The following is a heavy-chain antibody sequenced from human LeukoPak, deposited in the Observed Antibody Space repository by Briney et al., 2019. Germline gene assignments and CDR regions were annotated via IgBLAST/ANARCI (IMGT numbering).Heavy chain of an antibody. CDR3: AKDGAYHYFDY. J-gene: IGHJ4*02. D-gene: IGHD3-16*01. CDR2: IGSDNKP. CDR1: GFTFSAYA. Sequence: GGSLRLSCEASGFTFSAYAMTWVRQAPGKGLEWGSAIGSDNKPHYSESVKGRFTISRDNSRNTLNLQMNSLRAEDTAAYYCAKDGAYHYFDYWGQGTLVTVSS. V-gene: IGHV3-NL1*01.